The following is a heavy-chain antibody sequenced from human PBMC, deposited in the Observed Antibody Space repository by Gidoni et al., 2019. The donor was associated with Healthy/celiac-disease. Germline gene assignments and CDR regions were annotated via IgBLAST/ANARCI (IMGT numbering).Heavy chain of an antibody. CDR2: IDPSDSYT. Sequence: DVKLVQSGAEVKKRGESLTISCKGSGYRFTSYWISWVRQMPGKGMEWMGRIDPSDSYTNYSPYFQGHGTIAADKSISTAYLQWSRLKASDTAMYYCASPQLLRSYGMDVWGQGITVTVSS. J-gene: IGHJ6*02. CDR3: ASPQLLRSYGMDV. D-gene: IGHD3-22*01. V-gene: IGHV5-10-1*03. CDR1: GYRFTSYW.